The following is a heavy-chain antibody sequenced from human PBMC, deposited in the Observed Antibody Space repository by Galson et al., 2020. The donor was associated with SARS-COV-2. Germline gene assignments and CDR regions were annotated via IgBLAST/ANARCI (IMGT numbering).Heavy chain of an antibody. V-gene: IGHV3-30*03. Sequence: SCAASGFTFSGYVMHWVRQAPGKGLEWVAVTSFDGSVTNYADSVKGRFTISRDNSKNTLYLQMNRLRADDTAVYYCSRGGSSGDDAFDIWGHGTMVTVSS. J-gene: IGHJ3*02. CDR1: GFTFSGYV. D-gene: IGHD6-19*01. CDR2: TSFDGSVT. CDR3: SRGGSSGDDAFDI.